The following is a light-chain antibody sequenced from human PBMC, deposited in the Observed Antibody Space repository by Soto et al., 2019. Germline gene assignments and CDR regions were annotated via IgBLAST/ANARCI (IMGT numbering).Light chain of an antibody. Sequence: DIVMTQSPLSLPVIPGEPASISCRSSQTLLHSNGYNYLDWYLQKPGQSPQLLIYLDSNRASGVPDRFSGSGSGTDFTLKISRVEAEDVGVYYCMQALQTPTFGQGTKVDIK. CDR2: LDS. CDR1: QTLLHSNGYNY. J-gene: IGKJ1*01. V-gene: IGKV2-28*01. CDR3: MQALQTPT.